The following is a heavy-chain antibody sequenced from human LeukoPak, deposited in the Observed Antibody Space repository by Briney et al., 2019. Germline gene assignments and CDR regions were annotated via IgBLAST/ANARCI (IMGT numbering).Heavy chain of an antibody. D-gene: IGHD2-2*01. J-gene: IGHJ2*01. CDR2: IYYSGST. CDR1: GGSISSSSYY. V-gene: IGHV4-39*07. CDR3: ATPPSTQQRDWYFDL. Sequence: ETLSLTCTVSGGSISSSSYYWGWIRQPPGKGLEWIGSIYYSGSTYYNPSLKSRVTISVDTSKNQFSLKLSSVTAADTAVYYCATPPSTQQRDWYFDLWGRGTLVTVSS.